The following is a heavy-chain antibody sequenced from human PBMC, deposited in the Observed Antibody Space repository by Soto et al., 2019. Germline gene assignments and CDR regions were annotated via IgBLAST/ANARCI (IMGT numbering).Heavy chain of an antibody. CDR2: IIPIFGTA. J-gene: IGHJ3*02. V-gene: IGHV1-69*06. Sequence: QVQLVQAGAEVKKPGSSVKVSCKASGGTFSSYAISWVRQAPGQGLEWMGGIIPIFGTANYAQKFQGRVTITADKSTSTAYMELRSMRSEDTAVYYCARDTQSRLRWNAFDIWGQGTMVTVSS. CDR3: ARDTQSRLRWNAFDI. D-gene: IGHD4-17*01. CDR1: GGTFSSYA.